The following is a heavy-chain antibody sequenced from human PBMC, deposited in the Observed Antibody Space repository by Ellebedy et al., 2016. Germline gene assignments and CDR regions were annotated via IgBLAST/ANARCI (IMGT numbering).Heavy chain of an antibody. Sequence: SETLSLXXTVSGGSLRNTPYYWGWIRQPPGKGLQWIANIYYSGTTYYNPSLKSRVTISADTSKNQFSLRLSSVSAVDTAVYYCAGYYGSGSYWLGWFDPWGQGALVTVSS. V-gene: IGHV4-39*07. J-gene: IGHJ5*02. CDR1: GGSLRNTPYY. D-gene: IGHD3-10*01. CDR3: AGYYGSGSYWLGWFDP. CDR2: IYYSGTT.